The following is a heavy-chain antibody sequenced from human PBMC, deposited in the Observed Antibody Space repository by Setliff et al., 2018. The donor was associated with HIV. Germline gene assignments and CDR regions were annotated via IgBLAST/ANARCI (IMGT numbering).Heavy chain of an antibody. CDR2: ISSSSSYI. J-gene: IGHJ6*03. D-gene: IGHD3-16*01. CDR1: GFTFSSYG. CDR3: ARHGGYYYYYMDV. V-gene: IGHV3-21*01. Sequence: GGSLRLSCAASGFTFSSYGMHWVRQAPGKRLEWVSSISSSSSYIYYADSVKGRFTISRDNAKNSLYLQMNSLRAEDTAVYYCARHGGYYYYYMDVWGKGTTVTVSS.